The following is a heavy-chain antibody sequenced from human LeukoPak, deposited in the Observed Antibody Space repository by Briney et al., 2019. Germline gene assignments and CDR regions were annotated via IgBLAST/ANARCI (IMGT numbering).Heavy chain of an antibody. D-gene: IGHD6-13*01. CDR3: ARAGSSWYSFDY. CDR2: ISTSSSYI. CDR1: GFTFSSYS. J-gene: IGHJ4*02. Sequence: GGSLSLSCAASGFTFSSYSMNWVRQAPGKGLEWVSFISTSSSYIYYADSMKGRVTISRDNAKNSLYLQLNSLRAEDTAVYFCARAGSSWYSFDYWGQGTLVTVSS. V-gene: IGHV3-21*01.